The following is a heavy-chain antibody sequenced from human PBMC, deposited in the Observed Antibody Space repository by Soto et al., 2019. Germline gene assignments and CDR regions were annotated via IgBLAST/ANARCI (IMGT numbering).Heavy chain of an antibody. D-gene: IGHD2-21*01. CDR3: AREHMGLQRSGALDI. Sequence: SETLSLTCTVSGGSISSSYWSWIRQPPGKGLEWVGYIFYGGSTHYNPSLQSRLSLSVDASKNEFSLRLSSVSPADTAIYYCAREHMGLQRSGALDIWGRGTMVTVSS. CDR1: GGSISSSY. CDR2: IFYGGST. J-gene: IGHJ3*02. V-gene: IGHV4-59*12.